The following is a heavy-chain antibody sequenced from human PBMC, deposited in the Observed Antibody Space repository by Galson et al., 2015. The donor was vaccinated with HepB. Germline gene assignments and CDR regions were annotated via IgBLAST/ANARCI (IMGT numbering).Heavy chain of an antibody. Sequence: PALVKPTQTLTLTCTFSGFSLSTTGVGVGWIRQPPGKALEWLAVIYWDDDKAYSPSLKSRLTITKDTSKNQVVLTVTNMDPVDTATYYCARTPYYYDSSGYSFDYWGRGTLVTVSS. CDR1: GFSLSTTGVG. D-gene: IGHD3-22*01. J-gene: IGHJ4*02. CDR2: IYWDDDK. CDR3: ARTPYYYDSSGYSFDY. V-gene: IGHV2-5*02.